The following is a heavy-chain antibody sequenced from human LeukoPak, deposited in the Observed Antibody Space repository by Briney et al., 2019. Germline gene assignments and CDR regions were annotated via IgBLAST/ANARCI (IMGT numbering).Heavy chain of an antibody. V-gene: IGHV3-23*01. J-gene: IGHJ4*02. CDR2: ISGSCGST. D-gene: IGHD6-19*01. Sequence: GGSLRLSCAASGFTFSSYAMSWVRQTPGKGLEWVSAISGSCGSTYYADSVKGRFTISRDNSKNTLYLQMNSLRAEDTAVYYCAKDYQWLEPRGFDYWGQGTLVTVSS. CDR3: AKDYQWLEPRGFDY. CDR1: GFTFSSYA.